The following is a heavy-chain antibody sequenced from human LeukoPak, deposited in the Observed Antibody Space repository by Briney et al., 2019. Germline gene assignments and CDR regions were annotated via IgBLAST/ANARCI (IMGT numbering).Heavy chain of an antibody. Sequence: PSETLSLTCTVSGGSIRSSYYYWGWIRQPPGKGLEWIGSIYYSGSTYYNPSLKSRVTISVDTSKNRFSLKLSSVTAADTAVYYCARHLSITGTTGFDYWGQGTLVTVSS. CDR2: IYYSGST. CDR1: GGSIRSSYYY. D-gene: IGHD1-20*01. V-gene: IGHV4-39*01. J-gene: IGHJ4*02. CDR3: ARHLSITGTTGFDY.